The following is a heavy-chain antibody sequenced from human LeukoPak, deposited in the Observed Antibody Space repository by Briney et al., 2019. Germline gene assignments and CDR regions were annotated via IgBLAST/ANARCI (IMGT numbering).Heavy chain of an antibody. D-gene: IGHD3-22*01. Sequence: GGSLRLSCAASGFTFSSYAMSWVRQAPGKGLEWVSAISGSGGSTYYADSVKGRFTISRDNSKNTLYLQMNSLRAEDTAVYYCAKAPVSYDSSGYYFDYRGQGTLVTVSS. CDR2: ISGSGGST. J-gene: IGHJ4*02. V-gene: IGHV3-23*01. CDR3: AKAPVSYDSSGYYFDY. CDR1: GFTFSSYA.